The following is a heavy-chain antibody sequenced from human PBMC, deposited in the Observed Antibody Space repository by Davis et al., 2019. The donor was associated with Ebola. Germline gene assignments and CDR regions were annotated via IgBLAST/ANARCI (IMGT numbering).Heavy chain of an antibody. CDR3: ARSRDLYGTDV. CDR1: GVSMSTYY. Sequence: SETLSLTCTVSGVSMSTYYWSWIRQPPGKGLEWIGSIYYSGSTYYNPSLKSRVTISVDTSKNRFSLKLSSVTAADTAVYYCARSRDLYGTDVWGQGTTVTVSS. J-gene: IGHJ6*02. V-gene: IGHV4-59*08. CDR2: IYYSGST.